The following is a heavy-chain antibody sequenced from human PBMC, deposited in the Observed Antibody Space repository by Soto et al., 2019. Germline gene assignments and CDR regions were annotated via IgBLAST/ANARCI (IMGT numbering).Heavy chain of an antibody. CDR1: GFTFRYYG. V-gene: IGHV3-30*18. Sequence: HPGGSLRLSCAASGFTFRYYGMPWVRQAPGKGLPWVAFISFDVSNQDYADSVKGRFTVSRGNSNSTISLQMDSLQPEDTAVYYCAKEVFLEYDYTTSHYRVVDGWGRGTRVT. CDR3: AKEVFLEYDYTTSHYRVVDG. D-gene: IGHD5-12*01. J-gene: IGHJ6*02. CDR2: ISFDVSNQ.